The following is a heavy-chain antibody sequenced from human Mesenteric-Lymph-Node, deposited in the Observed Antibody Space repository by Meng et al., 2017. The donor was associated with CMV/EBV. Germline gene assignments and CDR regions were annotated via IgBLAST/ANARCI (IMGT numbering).Heavy chain of an antibody. CDR3: ARGDTNDRYCSCDY. D-gene: IGHD2-15*01. J-gene: IGHJ4*02. CDR1: GYTFTSYD. Sequence: ASVKVSCKASGYTFTSYDINWVRQATGQGLEWMGWMNPNSGNTGYAQKFQDRVTMTRDTSTTTVYMELSSLRSEDTVVYFCARGDTNDRYCSCDYWGQGTLVTVSS. CDR2: MNPNSGNT. V-gene: IGHV1-8*02.